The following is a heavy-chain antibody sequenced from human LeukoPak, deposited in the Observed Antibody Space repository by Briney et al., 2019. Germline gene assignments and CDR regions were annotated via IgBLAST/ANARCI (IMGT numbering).Heavy chain of an antibody. J-gene: IGHJ4*02. Sequence: GGSLRLSCAASGFTFSDYYMSWIRQAPGKGLEWVSYISSSGSTIYYADSVKGRFTISRDNAKNSLYLQMNSLRAEDTAVYYCARDRSYYGSGSYRPTYYFDYWGQGTLVTVSS. CDR3: ARDRSYYGSGSYRPTYYFDY. V-gene: IGHV3-11*04. D-gene: IGHD3-10*01. CDR1: GFTFSDYY. CDR2: ISSSGSTI.